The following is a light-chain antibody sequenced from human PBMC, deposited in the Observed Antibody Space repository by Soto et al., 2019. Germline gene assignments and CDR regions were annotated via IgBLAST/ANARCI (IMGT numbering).Light chain of an antibody. CDR2: GAS. CDR1: QSVSRN. Sequence: EIVMTQSPATLSVSPGERATLSCRASQSVSRNLVWYQHKPGQAPRLLIYGASTRATGIPARFSGSGSGTEFTLTILSLQSEDFALYYCQQYNNWPPYTFGQGTKLEIK. CDR3: QQYNNWPPYT. J-gene: IGKJ2*01. V-gene: IGKV3-15*01.